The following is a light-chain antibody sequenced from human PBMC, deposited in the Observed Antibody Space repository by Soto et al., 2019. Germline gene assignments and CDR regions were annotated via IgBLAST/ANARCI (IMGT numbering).Light chain of an antibody. V-gene: IGKV3-20*01. Sequence: EIVLTQSPGTLSLSPGERATLSCRASQSVSNSYLAWYQQKPGQAPRLLIYGASNRATGIPDRCSGSGAGTDFTLTISRLDAEDFAVYYCQQNSSPPSFGQGTKVDI. CDR3: QQNSSPPS. CDR2: GAS. CDR1: QSVSNSY. J-gene: IGKJ1*01.